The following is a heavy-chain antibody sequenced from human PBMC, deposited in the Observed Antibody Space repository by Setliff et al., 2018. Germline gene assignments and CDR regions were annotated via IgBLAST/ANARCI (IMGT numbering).Heavy chain of an antibody. J-gene: IGHJ4*02. D-gene: IGHD3-10*01. CDR2: MYYSGGT. CDR1: GGSISSGSYY. Sequence: KTSETLSLTCSVSGGSISSGSYYWGWIRQSPGKGLEWIGSMYYSGGTYYNPSLKGRVTLSVDTTKNQFSLKLTSMTAADTAVYFCARHLLVQGTYHFDYWGQGSPVTVSS. CDR3: ARHLLVQGTYHFDY. V-gene: IGHV4-39*01.